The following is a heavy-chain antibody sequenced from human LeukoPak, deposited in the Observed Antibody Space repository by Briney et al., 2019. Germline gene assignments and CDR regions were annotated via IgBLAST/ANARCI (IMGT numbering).Heavy chain of an antibody. J-gene: IGHJ5*02. CDR2: MNPNSGNT. V-gene: IGHV1-8*01. CDR3: ARAWANNWFDP. D-gene: IGHD3-16*01. Sequence: EWMGWMNPNSGNTGYAQKFQGRVTMTRNTSISTAYMELSSLRSEDTAVYYCARAWANNWFDPWGQGTLVTVSS.